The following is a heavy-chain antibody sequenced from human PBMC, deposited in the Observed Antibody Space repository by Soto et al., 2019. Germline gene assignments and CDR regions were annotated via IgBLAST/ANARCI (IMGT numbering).Heavy chain of an antibody. CDR3: AKDGSYYDSPTESDY. CDR2: ISGSGGHT. J-gene: IGHJ4*02. CDR1: GFTFSSYT. V-gene: IGHV3-23*01. Sequence: EVQLLESGGGLVQPGGSLRLSCAASGFTFSSYTMSWVRQAPGKGLEWVSAISGSGGHTYYADSVKGRFTISRDNSKNTLYLQMRSLRAEDTAVYNCAKDGSYYDSPTESDYWGQGTLVTVSS. D-gene: IGHD3-22*01.